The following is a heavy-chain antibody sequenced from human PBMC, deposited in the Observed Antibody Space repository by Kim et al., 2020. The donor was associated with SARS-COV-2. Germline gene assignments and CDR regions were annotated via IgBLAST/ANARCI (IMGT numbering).Heavy chain of an antibody. V-gene: IGHV4-59*13. J-gene: IGHJ4*01. CDR2: IYYSGST. CDR1: GGSISSYY. CDR3: ARARVGIVGGVTHFDY. Sequence: SETLSLTCTVSGGSISSYYWSWIRQPPGKGLEWIGYIYYSGSTNYNPSLKSRVTISVDTSKNQFSLKLSSVTAADTAVYYCARARVGIVGGVTHFDYWG. D-gene: IGHD3-3*01.